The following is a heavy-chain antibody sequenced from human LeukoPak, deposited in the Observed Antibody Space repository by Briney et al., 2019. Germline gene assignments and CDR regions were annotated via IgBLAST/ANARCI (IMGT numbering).Heavy chain of an antibody. CDR1: GFTFSDYA. CDR3: AKDRGVSYVKAMDY. Sequence: GGSLRLSCTVSGFTFSDYAVSWVRQAPGKGLEWVSAISDSGGSTFCADSVKGRFTISRDNSKNTLYLQMNSLRAEDTAVYYCAKDRGVSYVKAMDYWGQGTLVTVSA. D-gene: IGHD3-10*01. J-gene: IGHJ4*02. V-gene: IGHV3-23*01. CDR2: ISDSGGST.